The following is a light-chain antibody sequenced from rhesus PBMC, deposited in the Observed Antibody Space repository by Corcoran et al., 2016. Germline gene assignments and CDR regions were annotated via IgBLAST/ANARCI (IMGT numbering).Light chain of an antibody. V-gene: IGKV1-22*01. CDR3: QQYSSSPLT. J-gene: IGKJ4*01. Sequence: DIQMTQSPSSLSASVGDTVTITCRASQSISSWLDWYQKKPGKAPKFPIYKASTLQSGVPSRVSGSGSGTDFTLTISSLQSEYVATYYCQQYSSSPLTFGGGTKVEIK. CDR2: KAS. CDR1: QSISSW.